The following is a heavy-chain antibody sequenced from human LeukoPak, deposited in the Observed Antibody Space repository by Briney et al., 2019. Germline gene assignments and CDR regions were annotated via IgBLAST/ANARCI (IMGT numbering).Heavy chain of an antibody. D-gene: IGHD1-26*01. Sequence: GGSLRLSCAASGFTFSRFAMSWVRQAPGKGLEWVSAISGNGDSAYYADSVKGRFTISRDNSKNTLYLQMNSLRAEDTAVYYCARGVSGRYFDYWGQGTLVTVSS. V-gene: IGHV3-23*01. CDR2: ISGNGDSA. CDR3: ARGVSGRYFDY. J-gene: IGHJ4*02. CDR1: GFTFSRFA.